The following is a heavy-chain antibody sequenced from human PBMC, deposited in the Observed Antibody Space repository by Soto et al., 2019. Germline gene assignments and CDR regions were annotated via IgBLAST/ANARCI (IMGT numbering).Heavy chain of an antibody. CDR1: GLTFSRYA. Sequence: GGSLRLSCAASGLTFSRYAMHWVRQAPGKGLEWVSVISYDGSNKYYADSVKGRFTISRDNSKNTLYLQMNSLRAEDTAAYYCAGVRFIAAAGPDYWGQGT. J-gene: IGHJ4*02. CDR2: ISYDGSNK. D-gene: IGHD6-13*01. V-gene: IGHV3-30-3*01. CDR3: AGVRFIAAAGPDY.